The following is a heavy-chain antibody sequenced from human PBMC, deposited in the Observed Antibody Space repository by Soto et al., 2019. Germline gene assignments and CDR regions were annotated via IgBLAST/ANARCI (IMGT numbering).Heavy chain of an antibody. CDR2: INPNSGGT. Sequence: XSVKVSCEASGYTFTGYYMHWVRQAPVQGLEWMGWINPNSGGTNYAQKFQGWVTMTRDTSISTAYMELSRLRSDDTAVYYCARDRAGYCSGGGCYSTHCYYGMDVWGQGTTVTVSS. D-gene: IGHD2-15*01. CDR3: ARDRAGYCSGGGCYSTHCYYGMDV. V-gene: IGHV1-2*04. J-gene: IGHJ6*02. CDR1: GYTFTGYY.